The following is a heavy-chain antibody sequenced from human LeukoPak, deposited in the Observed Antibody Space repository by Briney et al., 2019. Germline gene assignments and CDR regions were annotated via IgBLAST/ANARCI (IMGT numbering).Heavy chain of an antibody. CDR3: ARDSLRLLQDYYDSKDGVDY. CDR1: GGSISSYY. CDR2: IYYSGST. V-gene: IGHV4-4*07. J-gene: IGHJ4*02. Sequence: SETLSLTCTVSGGSISSYYWSWIRQPAGKGLEWIGSIYYSGSTYYNPSLKSRVTISVDTSKNQFSLKLSSVTAADTAVYYCARDSLRLLQDYYDSKDGVDYWGQGTLVTVSS. D-gene: IGHD3-22*01.